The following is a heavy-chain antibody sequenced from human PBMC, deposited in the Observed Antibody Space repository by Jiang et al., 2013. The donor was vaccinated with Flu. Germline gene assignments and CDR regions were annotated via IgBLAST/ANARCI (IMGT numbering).Heavy chain of an antibody. J-gene: IGHJ3*02. CDR1: GYSISSGYY. CDR2: IYHSGST. Sequence: SGYSISSGYYWGWIRQPPGKGLEWIGSIYHSGSTYXKPVPQESSXHISRQSKNQXSLKLSSVTAADTAVYYCARLGSGWYRSTDAFDIWGQGTMVTVSS. CDR3: ARLGSGWYRSTDAFDI. V-gene: IGHV4-38-2*01. D-gene: IGHD6-19*01.